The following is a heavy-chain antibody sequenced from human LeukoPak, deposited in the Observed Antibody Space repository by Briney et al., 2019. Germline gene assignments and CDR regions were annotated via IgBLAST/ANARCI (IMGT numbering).Heavy chain of an antibody. Sequence: PSETLSLTCTVSGGSVISSSDLWVWIRQPPGKGLEWIGAIYYSGSTYYDPSLKSRINISIDTSKNQFFLRVTSVTAADTAVYYCARYYGSGSKTVRAIDYWGQGTLVIVSS. CDR2: IYYSGST. J-gene: IGHJ4*02. D-gene: IGHD3-10*01. V-gene: IGHV4-39*01. CDR3: ARYYGSGSKTVRAIDY. CDR1: GGSVISSSDL.